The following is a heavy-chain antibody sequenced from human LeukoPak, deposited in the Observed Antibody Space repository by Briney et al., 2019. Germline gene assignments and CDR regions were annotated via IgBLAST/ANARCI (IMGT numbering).Heavy chain of an antibody. CDR3: ARRRYSSSAGNDY. V-gene: IGHV4-34*01. CDR1: GGSFSGYY. D-gene: IGHD6-6*01. Sequence: SETLSLTCAVYGGSFSGYYWSWIRQPPGKGLEWIGEINHSGSTNYNPSLKSRVTISVDTSKNQFSLKLSSVTAADRAVYYCARRRYSSSAGNDYWGQGSMVTVSS. CDR2: INHSGST. J-gene: IGHJ4*02.